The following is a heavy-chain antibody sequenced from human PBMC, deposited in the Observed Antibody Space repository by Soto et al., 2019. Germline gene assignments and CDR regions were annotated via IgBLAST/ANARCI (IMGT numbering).Heavy chain of an antibody. J-gene: IGHJ4*02. CDR1: GGSIGSSTYY. CDR3: ARGPTMVRGVKTYYFDY. V-gene: IGHV4-39*07. Sequence: SETLSLTCTVSGGSIGSSTYYWGWIRQPPGKGLEWIGSIYYSGSTYYNPSLKSRVTISVDRSKNQFSLKLSSVTAADTAVYYCARGPTMVRGVKTYYFDYWGQGTLVTVSS. D-gene: IGHD3-10*01. CDR2: IYYSGST.